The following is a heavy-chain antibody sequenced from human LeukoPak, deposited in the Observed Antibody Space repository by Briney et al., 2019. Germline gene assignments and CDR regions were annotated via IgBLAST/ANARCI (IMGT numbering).Heavy chain of an antibody. CDR2: IKQDRSER. Sequence: GGSLRLSCAASGFMFSSYWMTWVRQAPGKGLEWVANIKQDRSERHYVDSVKGRFTISKDNAKNSLYLQMDSLRVEDTAVYYCARVSIAGSTIAFDMWGQGTMVTVSS. CDR3: ARVSIAGSTIAFDM. J-gene: IGHJ3*02. D-gene: IGHD2-15*01. V-gene: IGHV3-7*01. CDR1: GFMFSSYW.